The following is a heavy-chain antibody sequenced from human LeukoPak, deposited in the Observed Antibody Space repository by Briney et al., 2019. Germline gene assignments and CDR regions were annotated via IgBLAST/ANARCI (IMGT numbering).Heavy chain of an antibody. CDR3: ARAGGVPASFDY. Sequence: SETLSLTCTVSGGSISSYYWSWIRQPPGKGLEWIGYIYYSGSTNYNPSLKSRVTISVDTSKNQLSLKLSSVTAADTAVYYCARAGGVPASFDYWGQGTLVTVSS. D-gene: IGHD2-2*01. CDR2: IYYSGST. J-gene: IGHJ4*02. CDR1: GGSISSYY. V-gene: IGHV4-59*08.